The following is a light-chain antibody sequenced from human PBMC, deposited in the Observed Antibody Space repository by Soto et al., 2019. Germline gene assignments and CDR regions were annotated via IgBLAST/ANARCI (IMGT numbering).Light chain of an antibody. CDR3: QQYKSSNWT. Sequence: DIQMTQSPSTLSASVGDRVSITCRASQSSERYLAGYQQKPGKAPNLLSYDASSLERGVPSSFSGRGSGTEFPLTVSSLQPDDFTTSYSQQYKSSNWTFGQGTKVEI. J-gene: IGKJ1*01. CDR2: DAS. V-gene: IGKV1-5*01. CDR1: QSSERY.